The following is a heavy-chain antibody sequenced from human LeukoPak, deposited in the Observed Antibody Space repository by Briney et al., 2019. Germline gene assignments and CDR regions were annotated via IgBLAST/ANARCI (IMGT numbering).Heavy chain of an antibody. CDR1: GYSFTSYD. V-gene: IGHV1-18*01. J-gene: IGHJ6*02. CDR2: ISAYNGNT. D-gene: IGHD3-16*01. Sequence: GASVKVSCKGSGYSFTSYDICWGRQAPGQGLEWMGWISAYNGNTNYAQKLQGRVTMTTDTSTSTAYMELRSLRSDDTAVYYCASLHLANYYYGMDVWGQGTTVTVSS. CDR3: ASLHLANYYYGMDV.